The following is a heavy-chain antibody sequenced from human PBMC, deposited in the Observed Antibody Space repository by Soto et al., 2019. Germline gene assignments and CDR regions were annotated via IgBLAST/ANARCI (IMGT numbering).Heavy chain of an antibody. CDR1: GGSISSYY. V-gene: IGHV4-59*01. CDR2: IYYSGST. Sequence: SETLSLTCTVSGGSISSYYWNWIRQPPGKGLEWIGYIYYSGSTNYNPSLKSRVTISVDTSKNQFSLKLNAVTAADTAVYYCAGGRYDFWSGSDYYYYMDVWGKGTTVTVSS. D-gene: IGHD3-3*01. J-gene: IGHJ6*03. CDR3: AGGRYDFWSGSDYYYYMDV.